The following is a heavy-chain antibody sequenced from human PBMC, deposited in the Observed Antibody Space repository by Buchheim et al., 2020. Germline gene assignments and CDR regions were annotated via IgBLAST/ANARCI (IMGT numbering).Heavy chain of an antibody. J-gene: IGHJ6*02. CDR2: INPSGGST. CDR3: ARANPPPYGSSWPYYGMDV. Sequence: QVQLVQSGAEVKKPGVSVKVSCKASGYTFSSYYMHWVRQAPGQGLEWMGIINPSGGSTSYAQKFQGRVTMTRDTSTSTVYMELSSLRSEDTAVYYCARANPPPYGSSWPYYGMDVWGQGTT. D-gene: IGHD6-13*01. V-gene: IGHV1-46*01. CDR1: GYTFSSYY.